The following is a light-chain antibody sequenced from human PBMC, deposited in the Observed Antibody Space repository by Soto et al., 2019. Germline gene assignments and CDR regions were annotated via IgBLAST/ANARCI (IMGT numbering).Light chain of an antibody. J-gene: IGKJ1*01. CDR1: QSVLYSSNNKNY. Sequence: DIVMTQSPDSLAVSRGERATINCKSSQSVLYSSNNKNYLAWYQQKPGQPPKLLIYWASTRESGVPDRFSGSGSGTDFTLTISSLQAEDVAVYYCQQYYSTPPMFGQGTKVEIK. CDR2: WAS. CDR3: QQYYSTPPM. V-gene: IGKV4-1*01.